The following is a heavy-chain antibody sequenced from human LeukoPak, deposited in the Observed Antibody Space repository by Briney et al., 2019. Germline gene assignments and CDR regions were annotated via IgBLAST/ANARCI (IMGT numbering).Heavy chain of an antibody. V-gene: IGHV3-48*04. Sequence: GGSLRLSCAASGFTFSSFSMNWVRQAPGKGLEWLSYITSTSGARYYADSVKGRFTISRDNAKNSLYLQMDSLRAEDTAVYHCGRAIASYGDSAYWGQGTLVTVSS. J-gene: IGHJ4*02. CDR3: GRAIASYGDSAY. CDR1: GFTFSSFS. CDR2: ITSTSGAR. D-gene: IGHD5-18*01.